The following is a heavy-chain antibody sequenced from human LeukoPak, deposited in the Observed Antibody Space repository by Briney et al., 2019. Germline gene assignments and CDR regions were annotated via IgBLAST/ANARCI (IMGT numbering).Heavy chain of an antibody. J-gene: IGHJ3*02. CDR3: ARGRGGSCYVQLCYAFVI. Sequence: SETLSLTCTVSGGSISSSSYYWGWIRQPPGKGLEWIGSIYYSGSTYYNPSLKSRVTISVDTSKNQFSLKLSSVTAADTAVYYCARGRGGSCYVQLCYAFVIWGQGTMVTVSS. CDR2: IYYSGST. CDR1: GGSISSSSYY. D-gene: IGHD2-15*01. V-gene: IGHV4-39*01.